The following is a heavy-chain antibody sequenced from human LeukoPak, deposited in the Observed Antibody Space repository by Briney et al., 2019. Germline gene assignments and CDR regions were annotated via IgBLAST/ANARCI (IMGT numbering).Heavy chain of an antibody. D-gene: IGHD3-10*01. CDR3: ARGDYYGSGTKNDY. CDR2: MNPNSGNT. J-gene: IGHJ4*02. Sequence: ASVKVSCKASGYTITSYDINWVRQATGQGLEWMGWMNPNSGNTGYAQKFQGRVTMTRNTSISTAYMELSSLRSEDTAVYYCARGDYYGSGTKNDYWGQGTLVTVSS. CDR1: GYTITSYD. V-gene: IGHV1-8*01.